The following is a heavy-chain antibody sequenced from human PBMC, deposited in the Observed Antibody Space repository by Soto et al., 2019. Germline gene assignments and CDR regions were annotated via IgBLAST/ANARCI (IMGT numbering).Heavy chain of an antibody. CDR1: GFTFSSYG. D-gene: IGHD1-26*01. J-gene: IGHJ4*02. V-gene: IGHV3-30*18. Sequence: GGSLRLSCAASGFTFSSYGMHWVRQAPGKGLEWVAVISYDGSNKYYADSVKGRFTISRDNSKNTLYLQMNSLRAEDTAVYYCAKDLFFRLVGATSIDYWGQGTLVTVSS. CDR3: AKDLFFRLVGATSIDY. CDR2: ISYDGSNK.